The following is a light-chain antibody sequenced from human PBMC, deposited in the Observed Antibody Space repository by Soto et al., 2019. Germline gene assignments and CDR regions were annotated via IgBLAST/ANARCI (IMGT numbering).Light chain of an antibody. V-gene: IGKV1-39*01. CDR3: QQSYSTPRT. J-gene: IGKJ1*01. CDR2: AAS. CDR1: QSISRY. Sequence: DIQMTQSPSSLSASVGDRVTITCRASQSISRYLNWYQHKPGKAPKHLIYAASSLQSGVPSRYSGSGSGTDFTLTISSLQPEDFATYYCQQSYSTPRTFGQGTKVEIK.